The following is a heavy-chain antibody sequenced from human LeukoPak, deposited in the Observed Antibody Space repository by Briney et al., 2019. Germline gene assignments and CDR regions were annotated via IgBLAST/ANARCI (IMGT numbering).Heavy chain of an antibody. V-gene: IGHV3-21*06. CDR2: ISSSSSYM. CDR1: GFTFSSYW. Sequence: GGSLRLSCAASGFTFSSYWMHWVRQAPGKGLEWVSSISSSSSYMYYADSVKGRFTISRDNAKNSLYLQMNSLRAEDTAVYYCARDRDVPAIGMDVWGQGTTVTVSS. CDR3: ARDRDVPAIGMDV. J-gene: IGHJ6*02.